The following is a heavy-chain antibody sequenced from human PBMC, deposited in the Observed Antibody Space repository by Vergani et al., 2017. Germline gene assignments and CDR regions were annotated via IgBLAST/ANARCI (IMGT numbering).Heavy chain of an antibody. Sequence: EVQLLEPAGGLVQPGGSLRLSCAASGFTFSSYAMSWVRQAPGKGLGWVSAISGSGGSTYYADSVKGRFTIPRDNSKNTLYLQMPSLRAEDTAVYYCAEEGPAEEEQAVAESGVDYWDQGTLVTVSS. V-gene: IGHV3-23*01. CDR1: GFTFSSYA. CDR2: ISGSGGST. J-gene: IGHJ4*02. CDR3: AEEGPAEEEQAVAESGVDY. D-gene: IGHD6-19*01.